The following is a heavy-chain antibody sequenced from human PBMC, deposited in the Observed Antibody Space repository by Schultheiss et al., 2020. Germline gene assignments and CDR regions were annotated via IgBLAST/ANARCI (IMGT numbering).Heavy chain of an antibody. CDR3: ARDRPRCTVGVCFKHYYFDS. Sequence: SETLSLTYAVSGYSISSGYYCGWIRQPPGKGLEWIGSIYHSGSTNYNPSLKSRVTISVDTSKNQFSLKLSSVTAADTAVYYCARDRPRCTVGVCFKHYYFDSRGQGPLITVSS. D-gene: IGHD2-8*02. CDR1: GYSISSGYY. J-gene: IGHJ4*01. V-gene: IGHV4-38-2*02. CDR2: IYHSGST.